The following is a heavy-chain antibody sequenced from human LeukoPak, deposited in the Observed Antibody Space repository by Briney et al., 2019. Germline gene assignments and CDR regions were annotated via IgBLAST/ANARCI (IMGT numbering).Heavy chain of an antibody. V-gene: IGHV3-53*01. J-gene: IGHJ4*02. CDR3: ARGVMLTYRGGAVFDY. CDR2: IYSGGST. CDR1: GFTFSSYA. Sequence: GGSLRLSCAASGFTFSSYAMSWGRQAPGKGMRWVSVIYSGGSTYYADSVKGRFTISRDNSKNTLYFQMNSLRAEDTAVYYCARGVMLTYRGGAVFDYWGQGTLVTVSS. D-gene: IGHD3-16*01.